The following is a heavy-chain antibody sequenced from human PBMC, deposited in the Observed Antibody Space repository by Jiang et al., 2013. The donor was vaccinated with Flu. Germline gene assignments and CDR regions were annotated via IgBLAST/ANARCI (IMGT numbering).Heavy chain of an antibody. Sequence: PTQTLTLTCSFSGFSLTAGGVGVAWIRQPPGKALEWLGFIYWDDDKRYNPSLKRRLTITKDTSKNQVVLTMTNMDPVDTATYYCAHGLWVASGSYPDAFDIWGQGTKVTVSS. CDR2: IYWDDDK. J-gene: IGHJ3*02. CDR3: AHGLWVASGSYPDAFDI. D-gene: IGHD3-10*01. CDR1: GFSLTAGGVG. V-gene: IGHV2-5*02.